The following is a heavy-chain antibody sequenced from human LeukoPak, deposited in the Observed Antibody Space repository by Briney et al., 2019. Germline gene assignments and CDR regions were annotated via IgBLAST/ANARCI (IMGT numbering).Heavy chain of an antibody. D-gene: IGHD5-18*01. Sequence: PSETLSLTCTVSGGSISTHYWSWIRQPPGKGLEWIGYVLDSERTKDNPSLKSRATLSADTSKNQFSLRLTSVTAADSAVYYCATIKRGSIFGYFDFWGQGVLDTVSS. V-gene: IGHV4-59*11. J-gene: IGHJ4*02. CDR2: VLDSERT. CDR3: ATIKRGSIFGYFDF. CDR1: GGSISTHY.